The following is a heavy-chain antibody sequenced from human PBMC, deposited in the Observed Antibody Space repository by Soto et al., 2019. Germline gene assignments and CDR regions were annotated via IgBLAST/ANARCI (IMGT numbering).Heavy chain of an antibody. CDR3: ARHPNIYGDYNWFDP. CDR2: IYYSGST. J-gene: IGHJ5*02. Sequence: SATLSLTCTVSGGSISSSSYYWGWIRQPPGKGLEWIGSIYYSGSTYYNPSLKSRVTISVDTSKNQFSLKLSSVTAADTAVYYCARHPNIYGDYNWFDPWGQGTLVTVSS. D-gene: IGHD4-17*01. CDR1: GGSISSSSYY. V-gene: IGHV4-39*01.